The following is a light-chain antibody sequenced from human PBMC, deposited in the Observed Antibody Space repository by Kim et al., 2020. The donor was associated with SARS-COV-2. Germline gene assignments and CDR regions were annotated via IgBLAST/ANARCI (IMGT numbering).Light chain of an antibody. CDR3: RQHHYRRA. V-gene: IGKV3-15*01. Sequence: EIVMTQSPATLSVSPGERATLSCRASQSISSNLCWYQQKPGQAPRVLIYGASTRAAGIPARFSGSGSGTEFTLTISSLQSDGFATYYCRQHHYRRAIGQGTRLEIK. CDR2: GAS. CDR1: QSISSN. J-gene: IGKJ5*01.